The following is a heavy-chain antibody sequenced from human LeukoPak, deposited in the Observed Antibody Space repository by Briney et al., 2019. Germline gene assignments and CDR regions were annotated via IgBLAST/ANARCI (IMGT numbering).Heavy chain of an antibody. CDR3: ATGYGSGNYAFDY. V-gene: IGHV3-23*01. J-gene: IGHJ4*02. Sequence: GGSLRLSCAASGFTFSSYAMSWVRQAPGKGLEWVLAISGSGGSTYYADSVKARFTISRDNSKNTLYLQMNSLRVEDTAMYYCATGYGSGNYAFDYWGQGNLLTVSS. D-gene: IGHD3-10*01. CDR1: GFTFSSYA. CDR2: ISGSGGST.